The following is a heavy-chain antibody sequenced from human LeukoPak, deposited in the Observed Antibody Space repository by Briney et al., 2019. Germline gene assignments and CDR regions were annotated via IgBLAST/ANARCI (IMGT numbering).Heavy chain of an antibody. CDR3: ARVGWVVAAAGLDGMDV. Sequence: ASVKVSCKASGYTFTSYDNNWVRQATGQGLEWMGWMNPNSGNTGYAQKFQGRVTITRNTSISTAYMELSSLRSEDTAVYYCARVGWVVAAAGLDGMDVWGQGTTVTVSS. J-gene: IGHJ6*02. D-gene: IGHD6-13*01. CDR2: MNPNSGNT. V-gene: IGHV1-8*03. CDR1: GYTFTSYD.